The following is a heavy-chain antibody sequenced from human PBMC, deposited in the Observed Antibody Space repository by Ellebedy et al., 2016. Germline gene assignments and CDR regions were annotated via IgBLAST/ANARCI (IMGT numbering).Heavy chain of an antibody. CDR1: GSSISSSSFH. D-gene: IGHD1-26*01. J-gene: IGHJ4*02. CDR2: IYYSGTT. V-gene: IGHV4-39*01. Sequence: GSLRLXXSVSGSSISSSSFHWGWIRQSPGKGLEWIATIYYSGTTYYNPSLKSRVTIFADTSKNQFSLRLSSVTAADTAVYYCAGRLGARPPSDWGQGTLVIVSS. CDR3: AGRLGARPPSD.